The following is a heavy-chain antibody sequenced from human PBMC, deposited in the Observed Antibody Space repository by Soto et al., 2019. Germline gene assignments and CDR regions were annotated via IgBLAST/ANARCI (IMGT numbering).Heavy chain of an antibody. CDR1: GGSISSNY. J-gene: IGHJ4*02. CDR2: IYNTGST. Sequence: KPSETLSLTCTVSGGSISSNYWSWIRQPPGKGPEWIGDIYNTGSTNYNPSLKSRVTMAVNTAKNQISLKLGSVTAADTARYYCARDSGYAFDSWGQGTLVTVS. D-gene: IGHD5-18*01. V-gene: IGHV4-59*01. CDR3: ARDSGYAFDS.